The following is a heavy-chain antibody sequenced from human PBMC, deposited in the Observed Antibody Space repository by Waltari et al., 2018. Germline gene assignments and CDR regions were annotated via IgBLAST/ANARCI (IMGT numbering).Heavy chain of an antibody. V-gene: IGHV1-69*04. CDR1: GGTCRRHA. D-gene: IGHD6-13*01. Sequence: VQLVQSGAEVKKPGSSVQVSCKASGGTCRRHAISWVGQAPGQGLEWMGRIIPILGIANYAQKFQGRVTITADKSTSTAYMELSSLRSEDTAVYYCARDNQRIAAAGNFDYWGQGTLVTVSS. CDR2: IIPILGIA. CDR3: ARDNQRIAAAGNFDY. J-gene: IGHJ4*02.